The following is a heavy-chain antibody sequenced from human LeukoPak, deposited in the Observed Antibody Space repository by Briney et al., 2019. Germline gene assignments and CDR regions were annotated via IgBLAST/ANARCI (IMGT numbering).Heavy chain of an antibody. D-gene: IGHD5-18*01. Sequence: ASVKVSCKASGYTFTSYYMHWVRQAPGQGLEWMGIINPSGGSTSYAQKFQGRVTMTRDTSTSTVYMELSSLRSEATAVYYCARDRYSYRAYDYWGQGTLVTVSS. CDR3: ARDRYSYRAYDY. J-gene: IGHJ4*02. V-gene: IGHV1-46*01. CDR1: GYTFTSYY. CDR2: INPSGGST.